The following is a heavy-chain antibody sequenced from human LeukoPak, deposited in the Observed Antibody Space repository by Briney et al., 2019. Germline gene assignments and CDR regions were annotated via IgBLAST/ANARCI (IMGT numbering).Heavy chain of an antibody. CDR3: ARDFLVPAAPYNWFDP. V-gene: IGHV1-2*06. J-gene: IGHJ5*02. D-gene: IGHD2-2*01. Sequence: GASVKVSCKASGYTFTGYYMHWVRQAPGQGLERMGRINPNSGGTNYAQKFQGRVTMTRDTSISTAYMELSRLRSDDTAVYYCARDFLVPAAPYNWFDPWGQGTLVTVSS. CDR1: GYTFTGYY. CDR2: INPNSGGT.